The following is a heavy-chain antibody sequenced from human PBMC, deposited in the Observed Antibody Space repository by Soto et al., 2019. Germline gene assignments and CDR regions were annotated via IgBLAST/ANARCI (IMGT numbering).Heavy chain of an antibody. V-gene: IGHV1-69*13. D-gene: IGHD1-26*01. CDR2: IIPIFGTA. CDR3: ARDRGGSLNYYDMDG. Sequence: ASVKVSCKASGGTFSSYAISWVRQAPGQGLEWMGGIIPIFGTANYAQKFQGRVTITADESTRTAYMELSSLRSEDTSVYYCARDRGGSLNYYDMDGWGKGTTVTVSS. J-gene: IGHJ6*03. CDR1: GGTFSSYA.